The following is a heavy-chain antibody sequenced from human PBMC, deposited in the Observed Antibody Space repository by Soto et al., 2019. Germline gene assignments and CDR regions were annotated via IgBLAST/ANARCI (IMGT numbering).Heavy chain of an antibody. D-gene: IGHD3-22*01. J-gene: IGHJ4*02. Sequence: PSETLSLTCTVSGGSISSGDYYWSWIRQPPGKGLEWIGYIYYSGRTYYNPSLKSRVTISVDTSKNQFSLKPSSVTAADTAVYYCARDHYYDSSSGLDYWGQGTLVTVSS. CDR1: GGSISSGDYY. CDR2: IYYSGRT. CDR3: ARDHYYDSSSGLDY. V-gene: IGHV4-30-4*01.